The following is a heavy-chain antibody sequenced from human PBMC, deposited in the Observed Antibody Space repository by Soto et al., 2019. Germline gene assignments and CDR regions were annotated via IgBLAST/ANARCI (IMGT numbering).Heavy chain of an antibody. CDR2: ISYDGSNE. D-gene: IGHD3-22*01. Sequence: QVQLVESGGGVVQPGNSLRLSCAASGFTFSSYGMHWVRQPPGKGLEWVAGISYDGSNEHYADSVKGRFAISRDNSQISVDLDLFCGSKSGKTVYLCADEIYADDGAGYYGFYYWGQSTLVVFAS. CDR1: GFTFSSYG. CDR3: ADEIYADDGAGYYGFYY. J-gene: IGHJ4*02. V-gene: IGHV3-30*18.